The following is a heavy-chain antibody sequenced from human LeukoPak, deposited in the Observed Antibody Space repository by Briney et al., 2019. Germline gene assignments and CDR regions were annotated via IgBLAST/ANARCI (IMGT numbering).Heavy chain of an antibody. CDR1: GFTFSDYY. J-gene: IGHJ6*02. CDR2: ISDSGDTT. CDR3: ARDPPRQQLPTPSLDV. Sequence: PGGSLRLSCAASGFTFSDYYMSWIRQVPGKGLEWLAYISDSGDTTRSADSVTGRFTISRDNAKNSVFLQMNSLRAEDTAVYYCARDPPRQQLPTPSLDVWGQGTTVTVSS. V-gene: IGHV3-11*04. D-gene: IGHD6-13*01.